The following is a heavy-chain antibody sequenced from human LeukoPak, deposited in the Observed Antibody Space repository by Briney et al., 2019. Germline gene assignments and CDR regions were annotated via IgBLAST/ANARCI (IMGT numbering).Heavy chain of an antibody. Sequence: GGSLRLSCAASGFTFSSNWMSWVRQAPGKGLEWVANIKQDASEEYYVDSVKGRFTISRDNAKNSLYLQMNSLRAEDTAVYYCARASYDSTGCLDYWGQGTLVTVSS. CDR1: GFTFSSNW. V-gene: IGHV3-7*01. D-gene: IGHD3-22*01. CDR3: ARASYDSTGCLDY. J-gene: IGHJ4*02. CDR2: IKQDASEE.